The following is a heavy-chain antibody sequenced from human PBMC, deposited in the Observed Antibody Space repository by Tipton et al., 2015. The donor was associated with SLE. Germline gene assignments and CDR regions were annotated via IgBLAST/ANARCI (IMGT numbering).Heavy chain of an antibody. CDR3: AGELLGYYGMDV. V-gene: IGHV4-4*02. CDR1: GASVSSGNW. CDR2: VYYVGST. Sequence: GLVKPSGTLSLTCVVSGASVSSGNWWSWVRQPPGKGLEWIGNVYYVGSTNYNPSLKGRVTISVATSKNQFSLKLSSVTAADTAVYYCAGELLGYYGMDVWGQGTTVTVSS. J-gene: IGHJ6*02. D-gene: IGHD1-26*01.